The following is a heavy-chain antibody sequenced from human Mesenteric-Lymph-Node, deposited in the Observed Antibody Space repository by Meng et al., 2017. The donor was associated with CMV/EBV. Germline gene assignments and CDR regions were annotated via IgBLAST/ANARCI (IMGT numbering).Heavy chain of an antibody. V-gene: IGHV3-23*03. CDR1: GFSFSNYA. CDR3: AAGEGLYCSTITCPTSQWYFDS. CDR2: IYSSGSTT. J-gene: IGHJ4*02. Sequence: GESLKISWAASGFSFSNYAMTWGRQAPGKGLEWVSVIYSSGSTTYYADSVEGRFTISRDNSKTTLYLQMNSLRAGDTAVYFCAAGEGLYCSTITCPTSQWYFDSWGQGTMVTVSS. D-gene: IGHD2-2*01.